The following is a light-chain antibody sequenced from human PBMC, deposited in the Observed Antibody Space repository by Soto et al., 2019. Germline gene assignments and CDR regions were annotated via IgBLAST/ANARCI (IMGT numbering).Light chain of an antibody. V-gene: IGKV3-11*01. CDR1: QSVSSS. CDR2: DAS. CDR3: QQRSNWPLT. J-gene: IGKJ4*01. Sequence: EIVLTQSPATLSLSPGERATLSCRTSQSVSSSLVWYQQKPGQAPRLLIYDASNRATGIPARFSGSGSGTDFTLTISSLEPEYCAVYYCQQRSNWPLTFGGGTKVEIK.